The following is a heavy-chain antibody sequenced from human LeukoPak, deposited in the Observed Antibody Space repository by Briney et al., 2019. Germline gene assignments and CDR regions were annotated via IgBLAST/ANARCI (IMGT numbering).Heavy chain of an antibody. V-gene: IGHV4-59*01. D-gene: IGHD3-22*01. CDR3: ARVREKTYYYDSSGYEKDAFDI. CDR2: IYYSGST. Sequence: SETLSLTCTVSGGSISSYYWSWIRQPPGKGLEWIGYIYYSGSTNYNPSLKSRVTISVDTSKNQFSLKLSSVTAADTAVYYCARVREKTYYYDSSGYEKDAFDIWGQGTMVTVSS. CDR1: GGSISSYY. J-gene: IGHJ3*02.